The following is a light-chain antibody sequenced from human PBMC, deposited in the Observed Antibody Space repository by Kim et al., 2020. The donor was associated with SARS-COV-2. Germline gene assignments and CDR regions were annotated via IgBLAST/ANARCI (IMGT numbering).Light chain of an antibody. CDR2: EDN. Sequence: KTVTVSCTRSSGTIASSYVQWDQQRPGSAPTTVIYEDNQRPSGVPDRFSGSIDSSSNSASLTISGLKTEDEADYYCQSYDSSNHVVFGGGTQLTVL. CDR3: QSYDSSNHVV. CDR1: SGTIASSY. V-gene: IGLV6-57*03. J-gene: IGLJ2*01.